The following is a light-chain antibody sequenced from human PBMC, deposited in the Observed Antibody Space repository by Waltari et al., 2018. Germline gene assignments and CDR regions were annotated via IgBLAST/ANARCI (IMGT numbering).Light chain of an antibody. CDR1: SSYVGANNF. CDR3: CSCVGRNIYWV. Sequence: QSALTQPRSVSGSPGQSVTISCPGTSSYVGANNFVSWYQHHPAKAPKLIIYDINKRPSGVPDRFSGSKSGNTASLTISGLQAEDEADYYCCSCVGRNIYWVFGGGTKLTVL. J-gene: IGLJ3*02. V-gene: IGLV2-11*01. CDR2: DIN.